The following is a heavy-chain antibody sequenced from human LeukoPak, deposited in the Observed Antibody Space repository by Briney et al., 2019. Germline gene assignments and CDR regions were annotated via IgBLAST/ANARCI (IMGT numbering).Heavy chain of an antibody. CDR2: IYYSGST. Sequence: SSETLSLTCTVSGGSISSYYWSWIRQPPGKGLEWIGYIYYSGSTNYNTSLKSRVTISVDTSKNQFSLKLSSVTAADTAVYYCAREYSSSWEGSAFDIWGQGTMVTVSS. J-gene: IGHJ3*02. CDR1: GGSISSYY. D-gene: IGHD6-13*01. V-gene: IGHV4-59*01. CDR3: AREYSSSWEGSAFDI.